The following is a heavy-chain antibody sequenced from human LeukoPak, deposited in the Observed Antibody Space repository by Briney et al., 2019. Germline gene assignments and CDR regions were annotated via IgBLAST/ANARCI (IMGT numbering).Heavy chain of an antibody. V-gene: IGHV3-7*01. CDR2: IKQDGSEK. CDR3: AIPIVAAAPGWFDP. CDR1: GFIFSSYW. D-gene: IGHD6-25*01. J-gene: IGHJ5*02. Sequence: PGGSLRLSCAASGFIFSSYWMSWVRQAPGKGLEWVANIKQDGSEKYYVDSVKGRFTISRDNAKNSLYLQMSSLRPEDTAVYYCAIPIVAAAPGWFDPWGQGTLVTVSS.